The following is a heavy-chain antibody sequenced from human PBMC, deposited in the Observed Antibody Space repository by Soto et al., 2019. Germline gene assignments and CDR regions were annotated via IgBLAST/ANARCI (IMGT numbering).Heavy chain of an antibody. V-gene: IGHV1-2*02. CDR2: INPDSGGT. CDR1: GYTFTGYY. CDR3: TNRAGYYYNDY. D-gene: IGHD3-9*01. J-gene: IGHJ4*02. Sequence: ASVNVSCKSSGYTFTGYYMHWVRQAPGQGREWMGWINPDSGGTDYAQKFQGRVTMTRHTSISTAYMEVSRLRSDDTAMYYCTNRAGYYYNDYWGQGTLVTVSS.